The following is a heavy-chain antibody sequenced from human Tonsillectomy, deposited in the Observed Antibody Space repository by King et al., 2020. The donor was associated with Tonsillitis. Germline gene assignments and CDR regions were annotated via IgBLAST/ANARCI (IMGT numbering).Heavy chain of an antibody. D-gene: IGHD2-8*01. Sequence: QLVQSGPEVKKPGASVKVSCKASGYTFSDNYIHWVRQAPGQGLQWMGWNNPNSGGTNYAPQFHGRVTMSRGTSISTAYMELTRLRSDDTAVYFCAGAPPLAAGRGWGMLDFWGQGTLVTVSS. CDR3: AGAPPLAAGRGWGMLDF. CDR2: NNPNSGGT. CDR1: GYTFSDNY. J-gene: IGHJ4*02. V-gene: IGHV1-2*02.